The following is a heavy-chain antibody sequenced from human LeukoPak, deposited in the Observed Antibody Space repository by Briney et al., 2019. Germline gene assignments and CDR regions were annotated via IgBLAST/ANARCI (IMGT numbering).Heavy chain of an antibody. V-gene: IGHV3-48*01. D-gene: IGHD3-22*01. Sequence: QSGGSLRLSCAVSGFTFNTYSINWVRQAPGKGLDWISYISSNSRTIYYADSVKGRFTISRDNAKNSLYLQMNSLRAEDTALYYCAKDWDSSGLYYFDYWGQGTLVTVSS. CDR3: AKDWDSSGLYYFDY. CDR2: ISSNSRTI. CDR1: GFTFNTYS. J-gene: IGHJ4*02.